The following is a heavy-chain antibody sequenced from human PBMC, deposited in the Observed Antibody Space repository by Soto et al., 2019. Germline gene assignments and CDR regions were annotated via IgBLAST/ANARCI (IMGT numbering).Heavy chain of an antibody. CDR3: ARSPATDLYYYYYGMDV. CDR1: GYSFTIYW. CDR2: IDPSDSYT. J-gene: IGHJ6*02. D-gene: IGHD1-26*01. Sequence: PGESLKISCKGSGYSFTIYWISWVRQMPGKGLEWMGRIDPSDSYTNYSPSFQGHVTISADKSISTAYLQWSSLKASDTAMYYCARSPATDLYYYYYGMDVWGQGTTVTVSS. V-gene: IGHV5-10-1*01.